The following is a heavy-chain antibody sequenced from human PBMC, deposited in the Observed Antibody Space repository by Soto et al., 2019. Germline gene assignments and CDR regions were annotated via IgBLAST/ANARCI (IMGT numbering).Heavy chain of an antibody. CDR1: GYTFTSYY. CDR2: INPSGGST. Sequence: ASVKVSCKASGYTFTSYYMHWVRQAPGQGLEWMGMINPSGGSTSYAQKFQGRVTMTRDTSTSTVYMELSSLRSEDTAVYYCAVAHYYYYMDVWGKGTTVTVSS. D-gene: IGHD5-12*01. V-gene: IGHV1-46*01. J-gene: IGHJ6*03. CDR3: AVAHYYYYMDV.